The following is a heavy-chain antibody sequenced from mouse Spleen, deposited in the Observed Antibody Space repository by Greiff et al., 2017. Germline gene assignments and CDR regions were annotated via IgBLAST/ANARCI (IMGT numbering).Heavy chain of an antibody. CDR1: GYTFTDYE. CDR3: TSLYGGAMDY. CDR2: IDPETGGT. J-gene: IGHJ4*01. D-gene: IGHD1-2*01. V-gene: IGHV1-15*01. Sequence: VQLQQSGAELVRPGASVTLSCKASGYTFTDYELHWVKQTPVHGLEWIGAIDPETGGTAYNQKFKGKAILTADKSSSTAYMELRSLTSEDSAVYYCTSLYGGAMDYWGQGTSVTVSS.